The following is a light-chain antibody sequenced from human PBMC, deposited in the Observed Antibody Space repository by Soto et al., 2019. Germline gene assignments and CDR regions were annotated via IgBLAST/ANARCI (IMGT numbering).Light chain of an antibody. Sequence: QSVLTQPASVSGSPGQSITISCTGTSTDVGGYNYVSWYQQHPGKVPKLIIYDVSDRPSGVSNRFSGSKSGNTASLTISGLQAEDEANYYCSSYSSSTTVMVFGGGTKLTVL. CDR2: DVS. J-gene: IGLJ2*01. CDR3: SSYSSSTTVMV. V-gene: IGLV2-14*01. CDR1: STDVGGYNY.